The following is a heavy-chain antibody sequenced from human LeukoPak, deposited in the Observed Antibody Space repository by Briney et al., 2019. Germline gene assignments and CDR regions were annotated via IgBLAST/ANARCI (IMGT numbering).Heavy chain of an antibody. CDR2: ISSDGSSK. D-gene: IGHD3-10*01. CDR1: GFIFSTYA. J-gene: IGHJ4*02. CDR3: ARQGLEF. V-gene: IGHV3-30-3*01. Sequence: GGSLRLSCAASGFIFSTYAMHWVRQAPGKGLEWLAVISSDGSSKYYADSVRGRFTISRDSSKNTLYVQMNSLRDEDTAVYYCARQGLEFWGQGTLVTVSS.